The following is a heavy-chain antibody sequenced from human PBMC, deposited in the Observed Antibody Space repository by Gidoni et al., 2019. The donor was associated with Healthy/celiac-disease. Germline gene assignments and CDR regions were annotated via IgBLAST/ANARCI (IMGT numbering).Heavy chain of an antibody. J-gene: IGHJ3*02. D-gene: IGHD5-18*01. Sequence: QVQLVESGGGLVKPGGSLRLSCAASGLPFSDYYLSWIRQAPGKGLEWFSYISSSGSTIYYADSVKGRFTISRDNAKNSLYLQMNSLRAEDTAVYYCARDSPSHPDTTYAFDIWGQGTMVTVSS. CDR3: ARDSPSHPDTTYAFDI. CDR2: ISSSGSTI. CDR1: GLPFSDYY. V-gene: IGHV3-11*01.